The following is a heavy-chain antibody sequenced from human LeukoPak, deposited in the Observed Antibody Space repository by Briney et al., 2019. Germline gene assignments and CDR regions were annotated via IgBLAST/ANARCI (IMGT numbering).Heavy chain of an antibody. J-gene: IGHJ4*02. CDR3: ARVDYYGSSLGFDY. CDR2: IYYSGST. CDR1: GGSISSYY. Sequence: SETLSLTCTVSGGSISSYYWSWIRQPPGKGLEWIGYIYYSGSTNYNPSLKSRVTISVDTSKNQFSLKLNSVTAADTAVHYCARVDYYGSSLGFDYWGQGILVTVSS. V-gene: IGHV4-59*01. D-gene: IGHD3-10*01.